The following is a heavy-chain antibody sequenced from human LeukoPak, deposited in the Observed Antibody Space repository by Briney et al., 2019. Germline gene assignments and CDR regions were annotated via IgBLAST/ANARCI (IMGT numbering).Heavy chain of an antibody. CDR3: ARRLIGLRGRWLQLFSAHSFDY. V-gene: IGHV3-21*01. D-gene: IGHD5-24*01. Sequence: NPGGSLRLSCAASGFTFSSYSMNWVRQAPGKGLEWVSSISSSSSYIYYADSVKGRFTISRDNAKNSLYLQMNSLRAEDTAGYYCARRLIGLRGRWLQLFSAHSFDYWGQGTLVTVSS. CDR2: ISSSSSYI. J-gene: IGHJ4*02. CDR1: GFTFSSYS.